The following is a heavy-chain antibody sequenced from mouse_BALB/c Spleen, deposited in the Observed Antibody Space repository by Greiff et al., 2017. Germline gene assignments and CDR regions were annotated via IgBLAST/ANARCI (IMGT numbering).Heavy chain of an antibody. CDR2: INPYNGDT. D-gene: IGHD1-1*01. J-gene: IGHJ4*01. CDR3: ARYRSSDAMDY. V-gene: IGHV1-20*02. Sequence: VQLQQSGPELVKPGASVKISCKASGYSFTGYFMNWVMQSHGKSLEWIGRINPYNGDTFYNQKFKGKATLTVDKSSSTAHMELRSLASEDSAVYYCARYRSSDAMDYWGQGTSVTVSA. CDR1: GYSFTGYF.